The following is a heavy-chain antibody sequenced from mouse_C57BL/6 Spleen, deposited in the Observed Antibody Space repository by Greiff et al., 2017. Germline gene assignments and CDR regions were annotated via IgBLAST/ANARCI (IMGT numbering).Heavy chain of an antibody. D-gene: IGHD2-4*01. Sequence: VQLVESGPGLVQPSQSLSITCTVSGFSLTSYGVHWVRQSPGKGLEWLGVIWSGGSTDYNAAFISRLSISKDNSKSQVFFKMNSLQADDTAIYYCARNEDYDYDQAWFAYWGQGTLVTVSA. V-gene: IGHV2-2*01. CDR1: GFSLTSYG. CDR2: IWSGGST. CDR3: ARNEDYDYDQAWFAY. J-gene: IGHJ3*01.